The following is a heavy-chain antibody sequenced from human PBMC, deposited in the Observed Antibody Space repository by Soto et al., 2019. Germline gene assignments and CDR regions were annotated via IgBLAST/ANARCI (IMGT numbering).Heavy chain of an antibody. CDR1: GFTFCRYA. J-gene: IGHJ6*02. CDR3: AKCLLHSYDYGYYGMDV. CDR2: ISGSGGST. D-gene: IGHD3-10*01. Sequence: WGSLRLSCAASGFTFCRYAMSRVRQAPGKGLEWVSAISGSGGSTYYADSVKGRFTISRDNSKNTLYLQMNSLRAEDTAVYYCAKCLLHSYDYGYYGMDVWGQGTTVTVSS. V-gene: IGHV3-23*01.